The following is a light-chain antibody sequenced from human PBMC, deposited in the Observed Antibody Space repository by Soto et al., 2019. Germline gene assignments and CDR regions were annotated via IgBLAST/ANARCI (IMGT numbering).Light chain of an antibody. J-gene: IGKJ5*01. CDR2: GAS. V-gene: IGKV3-20*01. CDR1: QSISSNS. Sequence: EMVLTQSPGTLSLSPGERATLSCRASQSISSNSLAWYQQKPGQAPRLLIYGASSRATGIPDRFSGGGSGTHFTLTISRLEPEDFALYYCQQYGSSPRITFGQGTRLEIK. CDR3: QQYGSSPRIT.